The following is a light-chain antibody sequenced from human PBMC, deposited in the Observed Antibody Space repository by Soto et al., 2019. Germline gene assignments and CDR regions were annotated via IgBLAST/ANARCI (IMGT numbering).Light chain of an antibody. J-gene: IGLJ3*02. V-gene: IGLV3-21*04. CDR1: NLGSKS. CDR3: QVWDSSSDHLWV. CDR2: YDS. Sequence: SYELTQPPSVSVAPGKTARITCGGNNLGSKSVHWYQQKPGQAPVLVIYYDSDRPSGIPERFSGSNSGNTATLTISRVEAGDEADYYCQVWDSSSDHLWVFGGGTKLTVL.